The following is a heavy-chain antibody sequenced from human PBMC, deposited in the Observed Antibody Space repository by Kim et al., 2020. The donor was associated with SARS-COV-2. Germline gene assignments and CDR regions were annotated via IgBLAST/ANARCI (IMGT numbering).Heavy chain of an antibody. CDR2: GTT. V-gene: IGHV3-15*01. J-gene: IGHJ4*02. D-gene: IGHD2-15*01. Sequence: GTTDFAAPVKGRFTSSRDDSKNTLYLLMNSLKTEDTAVYYCTTADRSILDYWGQGTLVTVSS. CDR3: TTADRSILDY.